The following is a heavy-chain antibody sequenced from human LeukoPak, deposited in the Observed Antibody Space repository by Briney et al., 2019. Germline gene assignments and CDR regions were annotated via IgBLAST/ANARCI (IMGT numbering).Heavy chain of an antibody. D-gene: IGHD5-18*01. J-gene: IGHJ5*02. Sequence: PGGSLRLSCAASGFTFSNYWMSWVRQAPGEGLEWVANIKQDGSEKYYVDSVKGRFTISRDNAKNSLYLQMNSLRAEDTAVYYCASRGYSYGYGNWFDPWGQGTLVTVSS. CDR3: ASRGYSYGYGNWFDP. CDR1: GFTFSNYW. V-gene: IGHV3-7*01. CDR2: IKQDGSEK.